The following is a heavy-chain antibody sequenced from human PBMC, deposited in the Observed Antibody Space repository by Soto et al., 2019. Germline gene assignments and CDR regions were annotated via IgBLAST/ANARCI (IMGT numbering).Heavy chain of an antibody. V-gene: IGHV3-9*01. CDR1: RFTFDDYA. J-gene: IGHJ4*02. CDR3: AKDVSWKGGYFDY. D-gene: IGHD1-1*01. CDR2: ISWNSGSI. Sequence: EVQLVESGGGLVQPGRSLRLSCAADRFTFDDYANQWVRQAPGKGLEWVSGISWNSGSIGYADSVKGRFTISRDNAKNSLYLQMNSLRAEVTALYYCAKDVSWKGGYFDYWGQGTLVTVSS.